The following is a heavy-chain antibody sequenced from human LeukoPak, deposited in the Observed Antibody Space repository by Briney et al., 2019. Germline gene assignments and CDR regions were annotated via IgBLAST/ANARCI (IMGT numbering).Heavy chain of an antibody. J-gene: IGHJ6*03. D-gene: IGHD6-13*01. V-gene: IGHV4-61*01. CDR1: GGSISSSSYY. CDR3: ARAQLGIYYYYYYMDV. CDR2: IYYSGST. Sequence: SETLSLTCTVSGGSISSSSYYWSWIRQPPGKGLEWIGYIYYSGSTNYNPSLKSRVTISVDTSKNQFSLKLSSVTAADTAVYYCARAQLGIYYYYYYMDVWGKGTTVTISS.